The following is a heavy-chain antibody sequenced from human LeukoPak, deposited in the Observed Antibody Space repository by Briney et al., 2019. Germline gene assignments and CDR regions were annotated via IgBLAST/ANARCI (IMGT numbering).Heavy chain of an antibody. D-gene: IGHD3-22*01. V-gene: IGHV4-59*01. CDR2: IYYSGST. J-gene: IGHJ4*02. Sequence: PSETLSLTCTVSGGSISSYYWSWIRQPPGKGLEWIGYIYYSGSTNYNPSLKSRVTISVDTSKNQFSLKLSSVTAADTAVYYCAVVVDGDSDYYDSSGYYHFDDWGQGTLGTVSS. CDR1: GGSISSYY. CDR3: AVVVDGDSDYYDSSGYYHFDD.